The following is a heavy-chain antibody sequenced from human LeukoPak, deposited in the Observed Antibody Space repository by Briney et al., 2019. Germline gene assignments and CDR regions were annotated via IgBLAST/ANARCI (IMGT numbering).Heavy chain of an antibody. J-gene: IGHJ4*02. CDR2: IWYDGSNA. CDR3: ARLVGTRGGYFDY. Sequence: GGSLRLSCAASGFTFSSNGMHWVRQAPGKGLERVAIIWYDGSNAYYADSVKGRFTISRDNSKNTLYLQMNSLRADDTAVYYCARLVGTRGGYFDYWGQGTLVTVSS. CDR1: GFTFSSNG. V-gene: IGHV3-33*01. D-gene: IGHD1-26*01.